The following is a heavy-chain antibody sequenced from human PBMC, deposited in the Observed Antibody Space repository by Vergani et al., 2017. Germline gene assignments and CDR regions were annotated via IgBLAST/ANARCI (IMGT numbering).Heavy chain of an antibody. Sequence: EVQLVQSGAEVKKPGESLKISCKGSGYSFTSYWIGWVRQMPGKSLEWMGIIYPGDSDTRYSPSFQGQVTISADKSISTAYLQWSSLKASDTAMYYCARSGSSSVYYYCYMDVWGKGTTVTVSS. CDR1: GYSFTSYW. CDR3: ARSGSSSVYYYCYMDV. D-gene: IGHD6-6*01. J-gene: IGHJ6*03. V-gene: IGHV5-51*03. CDR2: IYPGDSDT.